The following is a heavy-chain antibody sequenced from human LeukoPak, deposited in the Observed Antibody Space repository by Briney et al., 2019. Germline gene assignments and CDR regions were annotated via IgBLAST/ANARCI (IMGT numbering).Heavy chain of an antibody. CDR2: ISTYNGNS. V-gene: IGHV1-18*01. D-gene: IGHD6-19*01. CDR1: GYTFTNYG. Sequence: ASVKVSCKASGYTFTNYGISWARQAPGQGLEWMGWISTYNGNSNYAQKLQDRVTMTTDTSTTTAYMDLRSLRSDDTAVYYCARAGGWAREDYKGDAFDIWGQGTMVTVSS. J-gene: IGHJ3*02. CDR3: ARAGGWAREDYKGDAFDI.